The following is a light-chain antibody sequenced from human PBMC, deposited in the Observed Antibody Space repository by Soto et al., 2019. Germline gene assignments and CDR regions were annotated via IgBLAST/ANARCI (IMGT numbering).Light chain of an antibody. V-gene: IGKV1-8*01. CDR2: DAS. CDR1: QDIGTY. J-gene: IGKJ4*01. CDR3: QQYKSYPLT. Sequence: AIRMTQSPSSFSASTGDRVSITCRATQDIGTYLAWYQQIPGKAPKLLIYDASTLESGVPSRFSGSGSGTEFTLTISSVQPDDFATYYCQQYKSYPLTFGGGTKVDIK.